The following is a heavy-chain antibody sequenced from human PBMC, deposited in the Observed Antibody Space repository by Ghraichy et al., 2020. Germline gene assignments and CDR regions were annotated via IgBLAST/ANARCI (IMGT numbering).Heavy chain of an antibody. V-gene: IGHV4-39*01. CDR3: ARRWGTYPYYFDY. D-gene: IGHD3-16*01. Sequence: SQTLSLTCIVSGGSISSRSYFWGWIRQSPGEGLEWIGSIHNSGSTYYKPSLKSRVTISVDTSKSQFSLKLSSVTAADTAVYYCARRWGTYPYYFDYWGQGSLVTVSS. CDR1: GGSISSRSYF. CDR2: IHNSGST. J-gene: IGHJ4*02.